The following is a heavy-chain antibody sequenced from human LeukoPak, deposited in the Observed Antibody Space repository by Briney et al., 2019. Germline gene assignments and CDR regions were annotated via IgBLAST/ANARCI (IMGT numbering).Heavy chain of an antibody. D-gene: IGHD6-13*01. CDR3: ARDKRIAAAGTRFPYY. J-gene: IGHJ4*02. Sequence: ASVKVSCKASGYTFTSYYMHWVRQAPGQGLEWMGLINPSGGSTSYAQKFQGRVTMTRDTSTSTVYMELSSLRSEDTAVYYCARDKRIAAAGTRFPYYWGQGTLVTVSS. V-gene: IGHV1-46*01. CDR2: INPSGGST. CDR1: GYTFTSYY.